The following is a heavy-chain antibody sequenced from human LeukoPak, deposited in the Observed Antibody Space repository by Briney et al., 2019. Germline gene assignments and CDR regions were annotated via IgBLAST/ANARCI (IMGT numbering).Heavy chain of an antibody. CDR3: ARDHGLSWFDP. CDR2: IYYSGST. Sequence: SETLSLTCTVSGGSISSYYWSWIRQPPGKGLEWIGYIYYSGSTNYNPSLKSRVTISVDTSKNQFSLKLSSVTAADTAVYYCARDHGLSWFDPWGQGTLVTVSS. J-gene: IGHJ5*02. V-gene: IGHV4-59*01. D-gene: IGHD6-25*01. CDR1: GGSISSYY.